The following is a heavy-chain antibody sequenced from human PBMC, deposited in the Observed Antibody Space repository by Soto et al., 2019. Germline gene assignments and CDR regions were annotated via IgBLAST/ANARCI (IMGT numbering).Heavy chain of an antibody. V-gene: IGHV4-30-4*02. D-gene: IGHD3-10*01. CDR2: IYYTGTT. CDR1: GGSISSGDYY. Sequence: KASETLSLTCTVSGGSISSGDYYWNWIRQPPGKGLEWIGYIYYTGTTKYNPSLKSRATLSVDTSISTAYMELSRLRSDDTAVYYCARDLRPAYYYGSGSYYWGQGTLVTVSS. J-gene: IGHJ4*02. CDR3: ARDLRPAYYYGSGSYY.